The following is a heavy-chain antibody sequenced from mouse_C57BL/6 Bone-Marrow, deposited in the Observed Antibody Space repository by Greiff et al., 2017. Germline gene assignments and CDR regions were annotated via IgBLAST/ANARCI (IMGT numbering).Heavy chain of an antibody. CDR2: IYPRSGNT. D-gene: IGHD1-1*01. CDR3: ARGITKPAWFAY. CDR1: GYTFTSYG. V-gene: IGHV1-81*01. J-gene: IGHJ3*01. Sequence: VKLKQSGAELARPGASVKLSCKASGYTFTSYGISWVKQRTGQGLEWIGEIYPRSGNTYYNEKFKGKATLTADKSSSTAYMELRSLTSEDSAVYFCARGITKPAWFAYWGQGTLVTVSA.